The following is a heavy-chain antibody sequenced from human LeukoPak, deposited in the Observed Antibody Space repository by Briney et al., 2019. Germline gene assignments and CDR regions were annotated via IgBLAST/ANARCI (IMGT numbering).Heavy chain of an antibody. Sequence: PGGSLRLSCAASGFTFSSYAMGWVRQAPGKGLEWVSAISGSGGSTYYADSVKGRFTISRDNTKNTLYLQMNSLRAEDTAVYYCAKDQALGIAAAGPFDYWGQGTLVTVSS. CDR2: ISGSGGST. CDR3: AKDQALGIAAAGPFDY. J-gene: IGHJ4*02. CDR1: GFTFSSYA. V-gene: IGHV3-23*01. D-gene: IGHD6-13*01.